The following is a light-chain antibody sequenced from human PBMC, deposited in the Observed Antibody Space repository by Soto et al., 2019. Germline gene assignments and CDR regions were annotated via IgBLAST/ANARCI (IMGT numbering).Light chain of an antibody. V-gene: IGKV1-5*03. CDR1: QSISSW. CDR3: QQYNSLWT. CDR2: KAS. Sequence: DIQMTRSPSTLSASVGDRVTITCRASQSISSWLAWYQQKPGKAPKLLIYKASSLESGVPSRFSGSGSGTEFTLTISSLQPDDFATYYCQQYNSLWTFGQGXKVXI. J-gene: IGKJ1*01.